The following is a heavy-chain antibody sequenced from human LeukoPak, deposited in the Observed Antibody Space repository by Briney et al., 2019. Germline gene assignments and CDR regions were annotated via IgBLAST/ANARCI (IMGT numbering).Heavy chain of an antibody. CDR3: AREDYYGSESLFPNAFDI. CDR2: IYYSGST. Sequence: SETLSLTCTVSGGSISSYYWSWIRQPPGKGLEWIGYIYYSGSTNYNPSLKSRVTISVDTSKNQFSLKLSSVTAADTAVYYCAREDYYGSESLFPNAFDIWGQGTMVTVSS. J-gene: IGHJ3*02. CDR1: GGSISSYY. V-gene: IGHV4-59*01. D-gene: IGHD3-10*01.